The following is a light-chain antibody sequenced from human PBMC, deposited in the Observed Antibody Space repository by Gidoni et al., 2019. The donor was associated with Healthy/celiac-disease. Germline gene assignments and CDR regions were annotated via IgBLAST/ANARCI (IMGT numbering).Light chain of an antibody. Sequence: EIVLTQSPGTLSLSPGERATLSCRASQSVSSSYLAWYQQKPGQEPRLLIYGASSRATGLPDRFSGSGSGTDFTLTISRLEPEDFAVYYCQQYDSSPLTFXGXTKVEIK. CDR1: QSVSSSY. J-gene: IGKJ4*01. V-gene: IGKV3-20*01. CDR2: GAS. CDR3: QQYDSSPLT.